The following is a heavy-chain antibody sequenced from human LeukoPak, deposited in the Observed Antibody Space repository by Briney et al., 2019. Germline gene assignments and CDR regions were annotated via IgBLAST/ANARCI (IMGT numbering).Heavy chain of an antibody. CDR2: MNPNSGNT. Sequence: ASVKVSCKASGYTFTSYDINWVRQATGQGLEWMGWMNPNSGNTGYAQKFQGRVTMTRNTSISTAYIELGSLRSADTAVYYCARADASSGWYYYYYYMDVWGKGTTVTVSS. J-gene: IGHJ6*03. D-gene: IGHD6-19*01. V-gene: IGHV1-8*01. CDR1: GYTFTSYD. CDR3: ARADASSGWYYYYYYMDV.